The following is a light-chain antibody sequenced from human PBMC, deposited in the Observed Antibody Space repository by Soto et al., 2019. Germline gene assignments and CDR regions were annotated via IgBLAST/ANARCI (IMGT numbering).Light chain of an antibody. CDR1: QSFSSSY. Sequence: EIVLKQSPGTLSLSPGERATLSCRASQSFSSSYLAWYQQKPGQAPRLLIDGASSRATGIPDRFSGSGSGTDFTLTISRLEPEDFAVYYCQQYGTSITFGQGTRLEI. CDR3: QQYGTSIT. CDR2: GAS. V-gene: IGKV3-20*01. J-gene: IGKJ5*01.